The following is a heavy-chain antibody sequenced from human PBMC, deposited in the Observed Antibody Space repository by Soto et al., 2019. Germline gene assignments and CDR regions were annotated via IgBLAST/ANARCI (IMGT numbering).Heavy chain of an antibody. J-gene: IGHJ4*02. CDR2: IYPYNGNT. Sequence: VKVSCKASGYAFSGYGISWVRQAPGQGLEWMGWIYPYNGNTKYAQKLQGRVTMTTDTSTGTAYMELRSLTSDDTAVYYCARLVCSGDSCYSPVDYWGQGTQVTVSS. CDR3: ARLVCSGDSCYSPVDY. D-gene: IGHD2-15*01. V-gene: IGHV1-18*04. CDR1: GYAFSGYG.